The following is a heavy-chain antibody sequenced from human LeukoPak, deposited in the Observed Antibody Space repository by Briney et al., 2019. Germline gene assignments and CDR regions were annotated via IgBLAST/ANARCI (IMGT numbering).Heavy chain of an antibody. CDR3: AKIAGTYSPDY. J-gene: IGHJ4*02. D-gene: IGHD1-26*01. Sequence: PGGSLRLSCAASGFTFSIHAMSWVRQAPGKGLEWVSAISGSDDRTWYADSVKGRFTISRDNSKNTLYLQMNSLSAEDTAVYYCAKIAGTYSPDYWGQGTLVTVSS. V-gene: IGHV3-23*01. CDR2: ISGSDDRT. CDR1: GFTFSIHA.